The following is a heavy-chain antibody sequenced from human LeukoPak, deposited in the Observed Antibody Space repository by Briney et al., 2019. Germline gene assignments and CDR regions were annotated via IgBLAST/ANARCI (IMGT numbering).Heavy chain of an antibody. CDR1: GFTFSSYA. Sequence: GGSLRLPCAASGFTFSSYAMSWVRQAPGKGLEWVSAISGSGGSTYYADSVKGRFTISRDNSKNTLYLQMNSLRAEDTAVYYCAKVGVPAGMWNWFDPWGQGTLVTVSS. CDR2: ISGSGGST. D-gene: IGHD2-2*01. J-gene: IGHJ5*02. V-gene: IGHV3-23*01. CDR3: AKVGVPAGMWNWFDP.